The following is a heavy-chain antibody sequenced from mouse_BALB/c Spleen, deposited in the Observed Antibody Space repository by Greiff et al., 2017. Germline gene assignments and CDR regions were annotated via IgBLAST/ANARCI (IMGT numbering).Heavy chain of an antibody. J-gene: IGHJ3*01. CDR1: GFTFSSYG. V-gene: IGHV5-6-3*01. Sequence: EVKLEESGGGLVQPGGSLKLSCAASGFTFSSYGMSWVRQTPDKRLELVATINSNGGSTYYPDSVKGRFTISRDNAKNTLYLQMSSLKSEDTAMYYCAREGFAYWGQGTLVTVSA. CDR2: INSNGGST. CDR3: AREGFAY.